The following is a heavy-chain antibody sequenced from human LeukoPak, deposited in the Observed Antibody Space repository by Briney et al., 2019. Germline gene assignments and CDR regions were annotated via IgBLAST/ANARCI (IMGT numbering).Heavy chain of an antibody. J-gene: IGHJ5*02. CDR1: GYTFTSYA. Sequence: ASVKVSCKASGYTFTSYAMNWVRQAPGQGLEWMGWINTNTGNTTYAQGFTGRFVFSLDTSVSTAYLQISSLKAEDTAVYYCARDYYDSSGYVNWFDPWGQGTLVTVSS. D-gene: IGHD3-22*01. CDR2: INTNTGNT. V-gene: IGHV7-4-1*02. CDR3: ARDYYDSSGYVNWFDP.